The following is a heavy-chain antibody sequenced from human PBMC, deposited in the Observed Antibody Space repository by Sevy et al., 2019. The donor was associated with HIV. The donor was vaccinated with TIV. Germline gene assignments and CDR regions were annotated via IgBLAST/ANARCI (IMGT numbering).Heavy chain of an antibody. V-gene: IGHV4-31*03. Sequence: SETLSLTCTVSGGSISSGGYYWSWIRQHPGKGLELIGYIYYSGSTYYNPSLKSRVTISVDTSKNQFSLKLSSVTAADTAVYYCARESWDPPNWFDPWGQGTLVTVSS. CDR1: GGSISSGGYY. D-gene: IGHD6-13*01. CDR3: ARESWDPPNWFDP. CDR2: IYYSGST. J-gene: IGHJ5*02.